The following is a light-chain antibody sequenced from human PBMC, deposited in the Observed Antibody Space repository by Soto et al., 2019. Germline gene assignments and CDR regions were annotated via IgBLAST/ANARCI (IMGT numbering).Light chain of an antibody. Sequence: QSVLTQPPSASGSPGQSVTISCTGTSSDVGGYKYVSWYQQYPGKAPKLMIYAVNKRPSGVPDRFSGSKSGNTASLTGSGLQAEDEADYYCSSYAGSNNYVFGTGTKVTVL. V-gene: IGLV2-8*01. CDR3: SSYAGSNNYV. CDR2: AVN. J-gene: IGLJ1*01. CDR1: SSDVGGYKY.